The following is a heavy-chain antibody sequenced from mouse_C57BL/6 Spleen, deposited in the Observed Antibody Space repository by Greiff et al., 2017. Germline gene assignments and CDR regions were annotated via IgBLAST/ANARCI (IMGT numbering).Heavy chain of an antibody. CDR2: IYPGDGDT. CDR3: ARVGIYYGNSYWYFDV. J-gene: IGHJ1*03. D-gene: IGHD2-1*01. Sequence: QVQLQQSGAELVKPGASVKISCKASGYAFSSYWMNWVKQRPGKGLEWIGQIYPGDGDTNYNGKFKGKATLTADKSSSTAYMQLSSLTSEDSAVYFCARVGIYYGNSYWYFDVWGTGTTVTVSS. V-gene: IGHV1-80*01. CDR1: GYAFSSYW.